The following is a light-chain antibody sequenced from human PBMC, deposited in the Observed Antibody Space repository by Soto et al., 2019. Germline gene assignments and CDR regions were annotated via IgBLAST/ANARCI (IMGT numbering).Light chain of an antibody. V-gene: IGKV3-11*01. CDR2: DAS. Sequence: EIVLTQSPGTLSFSPLEIATLSFSSSQSISSYLAWYQQKPGQAPRLLIYDASNRATGIAARFSGSGSGTDFSLIISSLEPEDAAVYYCKQRSNWVNFGQGTRLEIK. CDR3: KQRSNWVN. CDR1: QSISSY. J-gene: IGKJ5*01.